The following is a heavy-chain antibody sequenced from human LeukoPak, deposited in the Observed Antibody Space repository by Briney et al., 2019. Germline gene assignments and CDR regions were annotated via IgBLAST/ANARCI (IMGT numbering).Heavy chain of an antibody. V-gene: IGHV1-8*01. D-gene: IGHD4-23*01. J-gene: IGHJ6*03. CDR1: GYTFTSYD. Sequence: ASVKVSCKASGYTFTSYDINWARQATGQGLEWMGWMNPNSGNTGYAQKFQGRVTMTRNTSISTAYMELSSLRSEDTAVYYCARVTTVVTPRYYYYYYMDVWGKGTTVTVSS. CDR3: ARVTTVVTPRYYYYYYMDV. CDR2: MNPNSGNT.